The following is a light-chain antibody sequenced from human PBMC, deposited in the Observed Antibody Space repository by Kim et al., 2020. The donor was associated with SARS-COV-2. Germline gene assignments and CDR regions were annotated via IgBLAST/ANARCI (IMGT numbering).Light chain of an antibody. V-gene: IGLV1-44*01. Sequence: QSVLTQSHSATATPGQTVTISCFGSDSNIGKYPVDWYQQLPGTAPKLHMRRPSGVSDRFSGSKSGSSASLAISGLQSEDEGDYYCAAWDASLNSLVFGGGTKLTVL. CDR3: AAWDASLNSLV. J-gene: IGLJ3*02. CDR1: DSNIGKYP.